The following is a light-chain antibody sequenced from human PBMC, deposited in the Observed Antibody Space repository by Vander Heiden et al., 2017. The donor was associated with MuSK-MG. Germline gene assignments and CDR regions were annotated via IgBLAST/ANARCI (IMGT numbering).Light chain of an antibody. J-gene: IGKJ4*01. CDR2: AAS. Sequence: DIQLTQSPSFLSASVGDRVTITCRASQGISSSLAWYQQKSGKAPKLLIYAASTLESGVPLRFSGSGSGTEFTLTISNLQPEDSASYYCQQHNNYPLTFGGGTKVEIK. V-gene: IGKV1-9*01. CDR1: QGISSS. CDR3: QQHNNYPLT.